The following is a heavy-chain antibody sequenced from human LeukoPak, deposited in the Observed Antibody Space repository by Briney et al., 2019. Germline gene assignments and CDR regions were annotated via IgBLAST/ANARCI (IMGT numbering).Heavy chain of an antibody. CDR2: IKSKADGGTS. Sequence: PGGSLRLSCAVSGFSFSDARMSWVRRAPGKGLEWVGRIKSKADGGTSDYAPPVRGRFTISRDDSINTLYLQMNSLKTEDTAVYYCTTPVARGVTAARNWGQGILVTVSS. V-gene: IGHV3-15*01. D-gene: IGHD2-21*02. J-gene: IGHJ4*02. CDR3: TTPVARGVTAARN. CDR1: GFSFSDAR.